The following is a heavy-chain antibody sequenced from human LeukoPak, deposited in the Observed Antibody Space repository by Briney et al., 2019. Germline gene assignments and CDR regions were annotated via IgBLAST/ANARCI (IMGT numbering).Heavy chain of an antibody. D-gene: IGHD5-24*01. CDR1: GGTFSSYA. Sequence: SVKVSCKASGGTFSSYAISWVRQAPGQGLEWMGGIIPIFGTANYAQKFQGRVTITGDESTSTAYMELSSLRSEDTAVYYCAREERDGYNQFNAFDIWGQGTMVTVSS. CDR2: IIPIFGTA. CDR3: AREERDGYNQFNAFDI. J-gene: IGHJ3*02. V-gene: IGHV1-69*13.